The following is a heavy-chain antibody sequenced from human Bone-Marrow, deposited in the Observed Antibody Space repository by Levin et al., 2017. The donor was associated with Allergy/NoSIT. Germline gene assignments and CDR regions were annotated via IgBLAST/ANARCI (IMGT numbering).Heavy chain of an antibody. CDR1: GDSISTTTYY. D-gene: IGHD3-22*01. CDR3: TRQGFYYDSSAYYV. J-gene: IGHJ4*02. Sequence: RSSETLSLTCSVSGDSISTTTYYWGWIRQPPGKGLEWIATIYYSGNTFYSPSLKSRVTISLDTSRNQFSLKLRSVTAADTAVYYCTRQGFYYDSSAYYVWGQGTLVTVSS. CDR2: IYYSGNT. V-gene: IGHV4-39*01.